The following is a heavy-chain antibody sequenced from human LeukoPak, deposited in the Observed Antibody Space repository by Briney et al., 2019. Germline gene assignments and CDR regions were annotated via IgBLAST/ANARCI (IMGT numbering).Heavy chain of an antibody. V-gene: IGHV3-23*01. D-gene: IGHD2/OR15-2a*01. Sequence: GGSLRLSCAASGFTFSSYAMSWVRQAPGKGLEWVSAISGSGGSTYYADSVKGRFTISRDNSKNTLYLQMNSLRAEDTALYYCTKGSSNSCYASLDFWGQGTLVTVSS. CDR1: GFTFSSYA. J-gene: IGHJ4*02. CDR2: ISGSGGST. CDR3: TKGSSNSCYASLDF.